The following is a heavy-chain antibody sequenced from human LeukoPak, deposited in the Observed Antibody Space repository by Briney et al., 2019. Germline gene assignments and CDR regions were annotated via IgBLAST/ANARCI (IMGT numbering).Heavy chain of an antibody. V-gene: IGHV3-23*01. D-gene: IGHD3-3*01. CDR2: ISDSGSST. J-gene: IGHJ4*02. CDR3: AKRDYNFWSGYNY. CDR1: GFTFSSYA. Sequence: PGRSLRLSCAASGFTFSSYAMSWVRQAPGKGLEWVSSISDSGSSTYYADSVKGRFTISKDNSKNTLYLQMNSLRAEDTAVYYCAKRDYNFWSGYNYWGQGTLVTVSS.